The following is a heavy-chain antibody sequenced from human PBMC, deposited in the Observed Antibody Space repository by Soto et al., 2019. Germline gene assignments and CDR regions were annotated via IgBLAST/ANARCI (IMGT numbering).Heavy chain of an antibody. Sequence: GGSLRLSCAASGFTFSSYAMSWVRQAPGKGLEWVSAISGSGGSTYYTDSVKGRFTISRDNSKNTLYLQMNSLRAEDTAVYYCAKDRMIAVAGTYFYWGQGTLVTVSS. J-gene: IGHJ4*02. D-gene: IGHD6-19*01. CDR1: GFTFSSYA. CDR3: AKDRMIAVAGTYFY. CDR2: ISGSGGST. V-gene: IGHV3-23*01.